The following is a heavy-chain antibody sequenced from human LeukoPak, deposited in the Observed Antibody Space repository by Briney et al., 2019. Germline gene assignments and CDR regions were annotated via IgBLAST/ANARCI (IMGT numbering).Heavy chain of an antibody. CDR2: IFPSGGAT. CDR1: GYTFTSYN. J-gene: IGHJ4*02. V-gene: IGHV1-46*01. Sequence: GASVKVSCKASGYTFTSYNHHWVRQAPGQGLEWIGIIFPSGGATMYAQRFQGRVTVTRDTSTSTVYMELSSLISEDTAVYYCAREDSGATYYFDNWGQGTLVTVSS. D-gene: IGHD1-26*01. CDR3: AREDSGATYYFDN.